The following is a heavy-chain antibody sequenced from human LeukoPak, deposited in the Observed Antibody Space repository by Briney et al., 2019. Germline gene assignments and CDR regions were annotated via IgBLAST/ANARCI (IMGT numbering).Heavy chain of an antibody. CDR1: GFTFSSYA. D-gene: IGHD3-22*01. Sequence: GGSLRLSCAASGFTFSSYAMYWVRQSPGKGLEWVAVISYDGSNKYYADSVKGRFAISRDNSKNTLYLQMNSLRAEDTAVYYCARDARTVGITMIVVGFDYWGQGTLVTVSS. V-gene: IGHV3-30*09. J-gene: IGHJ4*02. CDR2: ISYDGSNK. CDR3: ARDARTVGITMIVVGFDY.